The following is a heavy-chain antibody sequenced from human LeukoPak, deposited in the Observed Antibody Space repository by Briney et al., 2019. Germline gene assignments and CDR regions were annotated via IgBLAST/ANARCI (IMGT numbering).Heavy chain of an antibody. CDR1: GGTFSSYA. CDR3: ARVHSGYDFFVPRSSYNWFDP. V-gene: IGHV1-69*04. D-gene: IGHD5-12*01. CDR2: FIPILGIA. J-gene: IGHJ5*02. Sequence: ASVKVSCKASGGTFSSYAISWVRQAPGQRLEWMGRFIPILGIANYAQKFQGRVTITADKSTRTAYMALSSLSSEDTAVYYWARVHSGYDFFVPRSSYNWFDPWGQGTLVTVSS.